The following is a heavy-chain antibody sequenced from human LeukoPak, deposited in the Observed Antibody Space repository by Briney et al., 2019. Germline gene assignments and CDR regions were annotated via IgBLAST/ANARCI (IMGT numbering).Heavy chain of an antibody. CDR1: GGSVSGHY. CDR2: INHSGST. Sequence: SETLSLTCAVYGGSVSGHYWSWIRQPPGKGLEWIGEINHSGSTNYNPSLKTRVTISIDTSKNQFSLKLSSVTAANTAVYYCARVILTGYSNDFWGQGTLVTVSS. CDR3: ARVILTGYSNDF. V-gene: IGHV4-34*01. D-gene: IGHD3-9*01. J-gene: IGHJ4*02.